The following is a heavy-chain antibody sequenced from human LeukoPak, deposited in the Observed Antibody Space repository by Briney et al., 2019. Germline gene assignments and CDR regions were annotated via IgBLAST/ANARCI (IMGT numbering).Heavy chain of an antibody. Sequence: ASVKVSCKASGYTFTSHDINRVRQATGQGLEWMGWMNPNSGNIGYAQKLQGRVTITRNTSISTAYMELSSLRSEDTAVHYCARGPGCISTSCPYYFDYWGQGTLVTVSS. D-gene: IGHD2-2*01. J-gene: IGHJ4*02. V-gene: IGHV1-8*03. CDR1: GYTFTSHD. CDR3: ARGPGCISTSCPYYFDY. CDR2: MNPNSGNI.